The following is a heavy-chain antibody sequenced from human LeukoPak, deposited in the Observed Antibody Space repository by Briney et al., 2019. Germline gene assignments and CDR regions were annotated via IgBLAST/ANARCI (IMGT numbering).Heavy chain of an antibody. Sequence: PGGSLRLSCAASGFTFSSYGMHWVRQAPGKGLEWVAVISYDGSNKYYADSVKGRFTVSRDNSKNTLYLQINSLGGEDTAVYYCAKGKYSSGGVPDYWGQGTLVTVSS. CDR2: ISYDGSNK. CDR3: AKGKYSSGGVPDY. J-gene: IGHJ4*02. D-gene: IGHD6-19*01. V-gene: IGHV3-30*18. CDR1: GFTFSSYG.